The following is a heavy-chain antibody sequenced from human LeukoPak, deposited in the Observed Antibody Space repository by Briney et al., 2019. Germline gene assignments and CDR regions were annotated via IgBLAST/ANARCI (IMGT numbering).Heavy chain of an antibody. CDR3: ARGLSLGYYYYMDV. CDR1: GGSISSGSYY. CDR2: IYTSGST. J-gene: IGHJ6*03. V-gene: IGHV4-61*02. D-gene: IGHD3-3*02. Sequence: TLSLTCTVSGGSISSGSYYWSWIRQPAGKGLEWIGRIYTSGSTNYNPSLKSRVTISVDTSKNQFSLKLSSVTAADTAVYYCARGLSLGYYYYMDVWGKGTTVTVSS.